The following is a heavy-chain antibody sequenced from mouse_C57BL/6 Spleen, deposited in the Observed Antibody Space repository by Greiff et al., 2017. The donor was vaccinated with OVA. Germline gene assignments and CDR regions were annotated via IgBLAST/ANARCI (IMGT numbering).Heavy chain of an antibody. CDR2: ISYDGSN. CDR1: GYSITSGYY. V-gene: IGHV3-6*01. CDR3: AYGSSPWFAY. J-gene: IGHJ3*01. D-gene: IGHD1-1*01. Sequence: ESGPGLVKPSQSLSLTCSVTGYSITSGYYWNWIRQFPGNKLEWMGYISYDGSNNYNPSLKNRISITRDTSKNQFFLKLNSVTTEDTATYYCAYGSSPWFAYWGQGTLVTVSA.